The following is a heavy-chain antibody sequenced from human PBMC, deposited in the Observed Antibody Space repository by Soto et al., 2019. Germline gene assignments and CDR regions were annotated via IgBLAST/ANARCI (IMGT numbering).Heavy chain of an antibody. CDR2: TTAILGTR. CDR3: AAGDSSDTGDH. J-gene: IGHJ4*02. V-gene: IGHV1-69*13. Sequence: GAAVKVSCKASGGTLSHYGVSCVRQVPGKGLEWMGGTTAILGTRDYAQKFQGRMTITSDESTTTSYMELNSLTSDDTAVYYCAAGDSSDTGDHWGQGTLVTVSS. CDR1: GGTLSHYG. D-gene: IGHD5-18*01.